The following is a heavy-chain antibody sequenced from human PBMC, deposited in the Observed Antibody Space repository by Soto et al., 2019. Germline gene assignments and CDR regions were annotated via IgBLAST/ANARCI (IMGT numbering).Heavy chain of an antibody. V-gene: IGHV3-48*02. CDR1: GFTFSSYS. CDR3: GREEIAVAGTVFDY. J-gene: IGHJ4*02. Sequence: EVQLVESGGGLVQPGGSLRLSCAASGFTFSSYSMNWVRQAPGKGLEWVSYISSSSSTIYYADSVKGRFTISRDNAKNSLYLQMNSLRDEDTAVYYCGREEIAVAGTVFDYWGQGTLVTVSS. D-gene: IGHD6-19*01. CDR2: ISSSSSTI.